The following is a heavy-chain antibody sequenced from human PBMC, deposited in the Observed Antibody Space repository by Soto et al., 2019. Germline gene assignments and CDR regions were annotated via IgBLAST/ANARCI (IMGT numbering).Heavy chain of an antibody. CDR1: GGSISSSSYY. CDR3: ARTRAVWFDS. J-gene: IGHJ5*01. D-gene: IGHD6-19*01. V-gene: IGHV4-39*01. Sequence: SETLSLTCTVSGGSISSSSYYWGWIRQPPGKGLEWIGSIYYSGSTYYNPSLKSRVTISVDTSKNQFSLKLSSVTAADTAVYYCARTRAVWFDSWGQGTLVTVSS. CDR2: IYYSGST.